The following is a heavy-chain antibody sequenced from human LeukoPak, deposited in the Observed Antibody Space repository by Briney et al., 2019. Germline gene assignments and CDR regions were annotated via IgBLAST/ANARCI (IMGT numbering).Heavy chain of an antibody. Sequence: SQTLSLTCTVSGGSISSSSSYCNWIRQPAGKGLEWIGRIYTSGSTNYNPSLKSRVTLSVDTSKNQFSLKLSSVTAADTAVYYCALRGLVRGFDPWGQGTLVTVSS. CDR1: GGSISSSSSY. J-gene: IGHJ5*02. V-gene: IGHV4-61*02. CDR3: ALRGLVRGFDP. D-gene: IGHD2-2*01. CDR2: IYTSGST.